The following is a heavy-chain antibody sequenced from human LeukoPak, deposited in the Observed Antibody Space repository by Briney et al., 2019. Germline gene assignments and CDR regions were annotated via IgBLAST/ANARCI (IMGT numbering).Heavy chain of an antibody. CDR1: GGTFRSYA. CDR3: ARSAEVGFPLDY. CDR2: IITIFGTP. D-gene: IGHD3-10*01. J-gene: IGHJ4*02. Sequence: ASVKVSCKVSGGTFRSYAISWVRQAPGQGLEWMGGIITIFGTPNYAQKFQGRVTITADESTNTAYMELSSLTSDDTAVYYCARSAEVGFPLDYWGQGSLVTVSS. V-gene: IGHV1-69*13.